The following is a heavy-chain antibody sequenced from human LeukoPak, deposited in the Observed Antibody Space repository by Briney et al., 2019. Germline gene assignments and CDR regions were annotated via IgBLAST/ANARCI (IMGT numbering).Heavy chain of an antibody. J-gene: IGHJ3*02. V-gene: IGHV4-59*01. D-gene: IGHD3/OR15-3a*01. Sequence: SETLSLTCTVSGGSISSYYWSWIRQPPGKGLEWIGYIYYSGSTNYNASLKRRVTISVDTSKNQFSLKVRSVTAADTAVYYCARGSDWYGFFDIWGQGTMVSVSS. CDR1: GGSISSYY. CDR3: ARGSDWYGFFDI. CDR2: IYYSGST.